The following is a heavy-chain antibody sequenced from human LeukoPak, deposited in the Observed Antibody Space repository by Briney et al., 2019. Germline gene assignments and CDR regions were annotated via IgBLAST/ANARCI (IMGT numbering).Heavy chain of an antibody. V-gene: IGHV4-39*01. CDR3: ARRTPVLEVDY. J-gene: IGHJ4*02. D-gene: IGHD1-14*01. CDR1: GGSISSSSYY. CDR2: IYYSGST. Sequence: ASETLSLTCTVSGGSISSSSYYWGWIRQPPGKGLEWIGSIYYSGSTYYKPSVKSRVTISVDTSKKQIALKLTSVTAADTAVYYCARRTPVLEVDYWGQGTLVTVSS.